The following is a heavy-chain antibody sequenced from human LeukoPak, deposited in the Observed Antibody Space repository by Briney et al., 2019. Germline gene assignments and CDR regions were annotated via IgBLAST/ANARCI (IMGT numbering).Heavy chain of an antibody. V-gene: IGHV4-59*12. CDR1: GGSISSYY. J-gene: IGHJ4*02. CDR2: IYYSGST. Sequence: SETLSLTCTVSGGSISSYYWSWIRQPPGKGLEWIGYIYYSGSTNYNPSLKSRVSMSGDTSKNQVSLKLRSVTAADTAVYYCARDPTTVTTIFDSWGQGALVTVSS. CDR3: ARDPTTVTTIFDS. D-gene: IGHD4-17*01.